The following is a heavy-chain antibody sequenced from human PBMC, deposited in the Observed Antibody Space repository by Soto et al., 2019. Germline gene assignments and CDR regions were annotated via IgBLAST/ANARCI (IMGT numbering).Heavy chain of an antibody. V-gene: IGHV1-69*01. CDR3: ARPKGTYSSGYYYFDF. J-gene: IGHJ4*02. CDR2: IIPLFGTA. D-gene: IGHD6-19*01. CDR1: VGTFSTYA. Sequence: QVQLEQSGGEVKQPGSSVRFSCKTSVGTFSTYAINWVRQAPGQGLEWMGAIIPLFGTADYSQKFQGRVTITADESTSTAYMELSSLRFDDTAVYFCARPKGTYSSGYYYFDFWGQGTLVTVSS.